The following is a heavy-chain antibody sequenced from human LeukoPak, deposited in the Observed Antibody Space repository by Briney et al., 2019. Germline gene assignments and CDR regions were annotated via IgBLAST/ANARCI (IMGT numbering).Heavy chain of an antibody. D-gene: IGHD4-11*01. CDR1: GYTFTSYY. V-gene: IGHV1-46*01. CDR3: AKGRYSNVRLDY. CDR2: INPSGGST. J-gene: IGHJ4*02. Sequence: ASVKVSCKASGYTFTSYYMHWVRQAPGQGLEWMGIINPSGGSTTYAQRFQGRVTMTRDTSTGTVYMELSSLRSEDTAVYYCAKGRYSNVRLDYWGQGTLVTVSS.